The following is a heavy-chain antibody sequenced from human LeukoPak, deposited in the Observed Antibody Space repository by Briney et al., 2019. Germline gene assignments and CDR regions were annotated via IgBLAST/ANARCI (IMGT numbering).Heavy chain of an antibody. CDR1: GYSISSGYY. J-gene: IGHJ5*02. D-gene: IGHD6-19*01. Sequence: SETLSLTCTVSGYSISSGYYWGWIRQPPGKGLEWIGSIYYSGSTYYNPSLKSRVTISVDTSKNQFSLKLSSVTAADTAVYYCARVGYSSGPGRFDPWGQGTLVTVSS. V-gene: IGHV4-38-2*02. CDR2: IYYSGST. CDR3: ARVGYSSGPGRFDP.